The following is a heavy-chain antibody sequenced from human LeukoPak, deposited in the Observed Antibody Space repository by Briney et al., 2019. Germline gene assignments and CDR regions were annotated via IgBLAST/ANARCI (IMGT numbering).Heavy chain of an antibody. CDR2: INHSGST. Sequence: SETLSLTCAVYGGSFSGYYWSWIRQPPGKGLEWIGEINHSGSTNYNPSLKSRVTISVDTSKNQFSLKLSSVTAADTAVYYCARGGRGSSSFYWYFDLWGRGTLVTVSS. V-gene: IGHV4-34*01. CDR3: ARGGRGSSSFYWYFDL. CDR1: GGSFSGYY. D-gene: IGHD6-13*01. J-gene: IGHJ2*01.